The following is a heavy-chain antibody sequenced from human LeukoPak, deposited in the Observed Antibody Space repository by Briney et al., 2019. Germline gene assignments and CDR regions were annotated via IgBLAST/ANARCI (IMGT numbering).Heavy chain of an antibody. J-gene: IGHJ5*02. CDR2: IYTSGST. Sequence: PSETLSLTCTVSGGSISSYYWSWIRQPARKGLEWIGRIYTSGSTNYNPSLKSRVTMSVDTSKNQFSLKLSSVTAADTAVYYCARVVSRGWFGGEDYNWFDPWGQGTLVTVSS. V-gene: IGHV4-4*07. CDR1: GGSISSYY. D-gene: IGHD6-19*01. CDR3: ARVVSRGWFGGEDYNWFDP.